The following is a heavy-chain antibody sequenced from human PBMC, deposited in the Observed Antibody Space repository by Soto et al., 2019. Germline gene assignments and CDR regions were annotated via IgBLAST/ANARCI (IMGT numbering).Heavy chain of an antibody. V-gene: IGHV1-8*01. J-gene: IGHJ6*02. D-gene: IGHD2-2*01. CDR1: GYTFTSYD. CDR3: ARLYYCSSPSCYPGIHYYYGMDV. CDR2: MNPNSGNT. Sequence: ASVKVSCKASGYTFTSYDINWVRQATGQGLEWMGWMNPNSGNTGYAQKFQGRVTMTRNTSISTAYMELSSLRSEGTAVYYCARLYYCSSPSCYPGIHYYYGMDVWGHGTTVTVSS.